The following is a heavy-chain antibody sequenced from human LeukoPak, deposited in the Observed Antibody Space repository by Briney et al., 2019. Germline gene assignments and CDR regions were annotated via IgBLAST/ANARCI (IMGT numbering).Heavy chain of an antibody. V-gene: IGHV5-51*01. CDR1: GYTFANYW. Sequence: KHGESLKISCKASGYTFANYWIGWVRQMPGKGLECMGIIYPADFDIKYSPSFQGQVTISVDKSISTAYLQWSSLKASDSAMYYCARMVYSGAGLRYNWFDPWGQGTLVTVSS. CDR2: IYPADFDI. D-gene: IGHD2-15*01. CDR3: ARMVYSGAGLRYNWFDP. J-gene: IGHJ5*02.